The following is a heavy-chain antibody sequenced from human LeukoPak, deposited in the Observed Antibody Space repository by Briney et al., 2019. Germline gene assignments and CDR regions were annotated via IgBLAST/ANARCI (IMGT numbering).Heavy chain of an antibody. CDR1: GFTFSSYW. D-gene: IGHD3-9*01. CDR2: INGDGSST. Sequence: PGGSLRLSCAASGFTFSSYWMHWVRQAPGKGLVWVSRINGDGSSTSYADSVKGRFTISRDNAKNTLYLQMSSLRAEDTAVYYCARDYERGGITYYDILTGWNSFDYWGQGTLVTVSS. J-gene: IGHJ4*02. V-gene: IGHV3-74*01. CDR3: ARDYERGGITYYDILTGWNSFDY.